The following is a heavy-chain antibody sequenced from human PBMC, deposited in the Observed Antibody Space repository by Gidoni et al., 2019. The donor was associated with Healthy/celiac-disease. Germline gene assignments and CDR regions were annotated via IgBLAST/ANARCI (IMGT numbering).Heavy chain of an antibody. D-gene: IGHD3-10*01. V-gene: IGHV3-30*04. J-gene: IGHJ5*02. Sequence: QVPLVESGGGVVQPGRSLRLSWAASGFTFSSYAMHWVRQAPGKGLGWVAVISYDGSNKYYADSVKGRFTISRDNSKNTLYLQMNSLRAEDTAVYYCARSERGECDFDPWGQGTLVTVSS. CDR3: ARSERGECDFDP. CDR1: GFTFSSYA. CDR2: ISYDGSNK.